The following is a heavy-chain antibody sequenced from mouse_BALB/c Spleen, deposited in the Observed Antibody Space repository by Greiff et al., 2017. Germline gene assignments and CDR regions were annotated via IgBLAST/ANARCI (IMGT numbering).Heavy chain of an antibody. Sequence: EVQLQQSGAELVKPGASVKLSCTASGFNIKDTYMHWVKQRPEQGLEWIGRIDPANGNTKYDPKFQGKATITADTSSNTAYLQLSSLTSEDTAVYYCARGRGYYAMDYWGQGTSVTVSS. CDR3: ARGRGYYAMDY. V-gene: IGHV14-3*02. J-gene: IGHJ4*01. CDR2: IDPANGNT. CDR1: GFNIKDTY.